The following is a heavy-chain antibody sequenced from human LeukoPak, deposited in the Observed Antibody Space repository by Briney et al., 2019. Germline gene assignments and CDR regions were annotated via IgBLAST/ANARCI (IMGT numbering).Heavy chain of an antibody. CDR3: ATWNFLQLETTLLVCYYHDMDV. Sequence: SETLSLTYAVYGASINSLKWTWIRQPPGKGLGYFGKINLRVTSNYNASLESRVTISADTSKTLFSLRLTSVTAADTAVYYCATWNFLQLETTLLVCYYHDMDVWGQGTTVTVFS. CDR1: GASINSLK. J-gene: IGHJ6*02. D-gene: IGHD1-7*01. V-gene: IGHV4-34*01. CDR2: INLRVTS.